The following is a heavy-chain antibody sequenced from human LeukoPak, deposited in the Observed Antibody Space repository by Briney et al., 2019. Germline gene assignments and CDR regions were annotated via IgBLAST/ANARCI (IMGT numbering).Heavy chain of an antibody. D-gene: IGHD1-26*01. V-gene: IGHV3-23*01. CDR2: ISGSGGST. Sequence: TGGSLRLSCAASGFTFSSYAMSWVRQAPGKGLEWVSVISGSGGSTYYADSVKGRFTISRDSSKNTLFLHMNTLRAEDTAIYYCAKDRTVGASYWYFDLWGRGTLVTVSS. CDR3: AKDRTVGASYWYFDL. J-gene: IGHJ2*01. CDR1: GFTFSSYA.